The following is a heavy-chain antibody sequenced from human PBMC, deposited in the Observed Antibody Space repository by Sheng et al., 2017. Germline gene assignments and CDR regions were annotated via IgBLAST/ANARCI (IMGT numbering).Heavy chain of an antibody. J-gene: IGHJ3*02. CDR2: ISGSGDSA. CDR1: GFNFSSYG. Sequence: EVQLVESGGGLVQPGGTLRLSCAASGFNFSSYGMSWVRQAPGKGLEWVSAISGSGDSAYYADSVKGRFTISRDNSKNTLYMQMNSLRAEDTAVYYCAKSYYDFWSAYDAFDIWDQGTMVTVSS. D-gene: IGHD3-3*01. V-gene: IGHV3-23*04. CDR3: AKSYYDFWSAYDAFDI.